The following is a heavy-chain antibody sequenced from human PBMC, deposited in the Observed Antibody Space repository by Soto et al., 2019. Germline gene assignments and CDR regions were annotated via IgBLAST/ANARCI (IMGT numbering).Heavy chain of an antibody. V-gene: IGHV4-30-2*01. CDR3: ARDNGYSYGYTLDH. D-gene: IGHD5-18*01. J-gene: IGHJ4*02. CDR1: GGSISSGGYS. CDR2: IYHSGST. Sequence: SETLSLTCAVSGGSISSGGYSWSWIRKPPGKGLEWIGYIYHSGSTYYNPSLKSRVTISVDRSKNQFSLKLSSVTAADTAVYYCARDNGYSYGYTLDHWGQGTLVTVS.